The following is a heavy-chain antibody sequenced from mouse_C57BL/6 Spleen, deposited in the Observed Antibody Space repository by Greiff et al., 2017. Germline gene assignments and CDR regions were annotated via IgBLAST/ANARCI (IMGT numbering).Heavy chain of an antibody. J-gene: IGHJ4*01. D-gene: IGHD2-10*01. V-gene: IGHV1-15*01. CDR2: IDPETGGT. CDR1: GYTFTDYE. Sequence: LQESGAELVRPGASVTLSCKASGYTFTDYEMHWVKQTPVHGLEWIGAIDPETGGTAYNQKFKGKAILTADKSSSTAYMELRSLTSEDSAVYYCSLLWRHAMDYWGQGTSVTVSS. CDR3: SLLWRHAMDY.